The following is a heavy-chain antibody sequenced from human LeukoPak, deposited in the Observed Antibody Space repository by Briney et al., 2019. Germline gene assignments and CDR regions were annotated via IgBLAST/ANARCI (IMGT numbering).Heavy chain of an antibody. V-gene: IGHV3-23*01. CDR1: GFTFSSYA. J-gene: IGHJ4*02. CDR2: ISGSGGST. D-gene: IGHD3-22*01. Sequence: GGSLRLSCAASGFTFSSYAMSWVRQAPGKGLEGVSAISGSGGSTYYADSVKGRFTISRDNSKNTLYLQMNRLRGEDKAVYYCAKAHYDSSGYYYAFDYWGQGTLVTVSS. CDR3: AKAHYDSSGYYYAFDY.